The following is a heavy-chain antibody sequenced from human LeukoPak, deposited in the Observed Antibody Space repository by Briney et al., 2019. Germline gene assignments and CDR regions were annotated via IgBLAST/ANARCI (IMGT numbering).Heavy chain of an antibody. V-gene: IGHV1-2*04. CDR2: VNPNSGGT. D-gene: IGHD3-16*02. CDR3: AREGLGELSLGY. CDR1: GYTFTEYY. J-gene: IGHJ4*02. Sequence: ASVKVSFKASGYTFTEYYIDWVRQAPGQGLEWMGWVNPNSGGTNYAQKFQGWVTMTRDTAISTAYMELSRLRSDGTAVYYCAREGLGELSLGYWGQGTLVTVSS.